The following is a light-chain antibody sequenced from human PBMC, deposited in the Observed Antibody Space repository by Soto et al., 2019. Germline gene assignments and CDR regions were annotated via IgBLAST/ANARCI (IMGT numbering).Light chain of an antibody. CDR1: SSDVGSYNL. V-gene: IGLV2-23*01. J-gene: IGLJ2*01. CDR3: SSYARSTTLV. CDR2: DAS. Sequence: QSVLTQPASVSGSSGQSITISCTGTSSDVGSYNLVSWYQQHPGKAPKLIIYDASKRPSGVSNRFSGSKSGNTASLTISGLQAEDAADYYCSSYARSTTLVFGGGTKLTVL.